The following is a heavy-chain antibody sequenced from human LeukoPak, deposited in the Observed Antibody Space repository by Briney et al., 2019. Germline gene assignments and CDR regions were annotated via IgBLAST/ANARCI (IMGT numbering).Heavy chain of an antibody. CDR3: AKDPLYDFWINPNWFDP. D-gene: IGHD3-3*01. CDR1: GFTFSSYA. J-gene: IGHJ5*02. CDR2: ISGSGGST. V-gene: IGHV3-23*01. Sequence: GGSLRLSCAASGFTFSSYAMSWVRQAPGKGLEWVSAISGSGGSTYYVDSVKGRFTISRDNSKNTLYLQMNSLRAEDTAVYYCAKDPLYDFWINPNWFDPWGQGTLVTVSS.